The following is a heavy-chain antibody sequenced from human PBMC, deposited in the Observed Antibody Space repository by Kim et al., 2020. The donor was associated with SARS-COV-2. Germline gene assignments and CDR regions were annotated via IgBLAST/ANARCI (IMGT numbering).Heavy chain of an antibody. CDR1: GGSVSSGSYY. D-gene: IGHD3-22*01. Sequence: SETLSLTCTVSGGSVSSGSYYWSWIRQPPGKGLEWIGYIYYSGSTNYNPSLKSRVTISVDTSKNQFSLKLSSVTAADTAVYYCAREVVYDSSGYYYYYG. CDR3: AREVVYDSSGYYYYYG. J-gene: IGHJ6*01. V-gene: IGHV4-61*01. CDR2: IYYSGST.